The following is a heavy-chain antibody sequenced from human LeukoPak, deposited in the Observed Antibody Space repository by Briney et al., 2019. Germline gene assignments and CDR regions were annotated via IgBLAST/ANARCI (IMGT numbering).Heavy chain of an antibody. CDR2: IYTSGNT. CDR1: GGSISSGSYY. V-gene: IGHV4-61*02. CDR3: ARLDPRGPDDY. Sequence: SQTLSLTCTVSGGSISSGSYYWSWIRQPAGKGLEWIGRIYTSGNTNYNPSLQSRVTISVDTSKNQFSLKLSSVTAADTAVYYCARLDPRGPDDYWGQGTLVTVSS. D-gene: IGHD2-2*03. J-gene: IGHJ4*02.